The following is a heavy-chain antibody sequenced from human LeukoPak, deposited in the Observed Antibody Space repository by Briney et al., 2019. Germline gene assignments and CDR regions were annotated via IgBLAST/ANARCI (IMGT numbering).Heavy chain of an antibody. CDR2: INPNSGGT. CDR1: GYTFTGYY. CDR3: ARTGLRFLTYYYMDV. Sequence: ASVKVSCKASGYTFTGYYMHWVRQAPGQWLEWMGWINPNSGGTNYAQKFQGRVTMTRDTSISTAYMELSRLRSDDTAVYYCARTGLRFLTYYYMDVWGKGTTVTVSS. D-gene: IGHD3-3*01. V-gene: IGHV1-2*02. J-gene: IGHJ6*03.